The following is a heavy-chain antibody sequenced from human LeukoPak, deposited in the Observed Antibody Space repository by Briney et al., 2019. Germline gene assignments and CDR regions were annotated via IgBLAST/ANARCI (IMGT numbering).Heavy chain of an antibody. CDR3: AKDQSWAAAAGTFDN. CDR2: LTGGGRDT. J-gene: IGHJ4*02. Sequence: PGGSLRLSCVASGFTFRNYAMCWVRQAPGKGLEWVSTLTGGGRDTYYADSVKGRFTISRDNSKNMLYLQMNSLRPEDTAVYYCAKDQSWAAAAGTFDNWGQGTLVTVSS. V-gene: IGHV3-23*01. D-gene: IGHD6-13*01. CDR1: GFTFRNYA.